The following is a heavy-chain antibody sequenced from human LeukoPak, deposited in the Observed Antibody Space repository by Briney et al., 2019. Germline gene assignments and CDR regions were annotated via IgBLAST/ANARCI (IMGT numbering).Heavy chain of an antibody. CDR2: IYYSGST. D-gene: IGHD3-10*01. CDR3: ARPFAPGSQCAFDI. Sequence: PSETLSLTCTVSGGSISSSSYYWGWIRQPPGKGLEWIGSIYYSGSTYYNPSLKSRVTISVDTSKNQFSLKLSSVTAADTAVYYCARPFAPGSQCAFDIWGQGTMVTVSS. V-gene: IGHV4-39*01. J-gene: IGHJ3*02. CDR1: GGSISSSSYY.